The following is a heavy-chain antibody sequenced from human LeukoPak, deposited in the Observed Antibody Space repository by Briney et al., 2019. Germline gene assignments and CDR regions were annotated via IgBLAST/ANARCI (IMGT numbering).Heavy chain of an antibody. CDR3: AKDGGEYYDILTGYYPRLYYMDV. J-gene: IGHJ6*03. D-gene: IGHD3-9*01. CDR1: EFTFSSYS. V-gene: IGHV3-23*01. Sequence: SGWLLRLSCAAFEFTFSSYSMSWVRQAPGKGLEWVSAISGSGGSTYYAASVKGRFTISRDNSKNTLYLKINSLRAEDTAVYYCAKDGGEYYDILTGYYPRLYYMDVWGKGTTVTISS. CDR2: ISGSGGST.